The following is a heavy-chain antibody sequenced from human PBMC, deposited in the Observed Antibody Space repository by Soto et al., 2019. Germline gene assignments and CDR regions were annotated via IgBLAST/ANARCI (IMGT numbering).Heavy chain of an antibody. CDR1: GGTFSSYT. V-gene: IGHV1-69*02. Sequence: QVQLVQSGAEVKKPGSSVKVSCKASGGTFSSYTISWVRQAPGQGLELMGRIIPILGIANYAQKFQGRVTITADKSTSTAYMELSSLRSEDTAVYYCAGTFGGVIAPFDYWGQGTLVTVSS. CDR2: IIPILGIA. D-gene: IGHD3-16*02. CDR3: AGTFGGVIAPFDY. J-gene: IGHJ4*02.